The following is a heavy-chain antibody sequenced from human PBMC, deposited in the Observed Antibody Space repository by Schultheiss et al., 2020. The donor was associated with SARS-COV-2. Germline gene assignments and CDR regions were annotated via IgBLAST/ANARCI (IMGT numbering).Heavy chain of an antibody. D-gene: IGHD1/OR15-1a*01. CDR3: ARGGQTIPQNYYYYMDV. CDR1: GFTFSSYA. CDR2: ISGSGGST. V-gene: IGHV3-23*01. J-gene: IGHJ6*03. Sequence: GGSLRLSCAASGFTFSSYAMSWVRQAPGKGLEWVSAISGSGGSTYYADSVKGRFTISRDNAKNSLYLQMNSLRAEDTALYYCARGGQTIPQNYYYYMDVWGKGTTVTVSS.